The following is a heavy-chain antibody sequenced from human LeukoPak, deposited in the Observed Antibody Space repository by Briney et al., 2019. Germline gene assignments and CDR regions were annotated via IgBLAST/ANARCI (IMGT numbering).Heavy chain of an antibody. D-gene: IGHD6-6*01. V-gene: IGHV3-11*04. Sequence: GGSLRLSCAASGFSISDYYMSWIRQAPGKGLEWVSYMSSSGKTIKYLGSVKGRFTTSRDTAKNSLYLQMRSLRVEDTAVYYCARVAHSMDAAGHLVEGQDHWGQGTLVTVSS. CDR1: GFSISDYY. CDR3: ARVAHSMDAAGHLVEGQDH. J-gene: IGHJ4*02. CDR2: MSSSGKTI.